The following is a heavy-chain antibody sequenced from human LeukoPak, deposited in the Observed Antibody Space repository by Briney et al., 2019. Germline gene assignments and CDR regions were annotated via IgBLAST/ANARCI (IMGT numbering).Heavy chain of an antibody. Sequence: PSETLSLTCAVYGGSFSGYYRSWIRQPPGKGLEWIGEINHSGSTNYNPSLKSRVTISVDTSKNQFSLKLSSVTAADTAVYYCARGRTTETTFYYYYYGMDVWGQGTTVTVSS. J-gene: IGHJ6*02. D-gene: IGHD4-11*01. CDR3: ARGRTTETTFYYYYYGMDV. CDR2: INHSGST. V-gene: IGHV4-34*01. CDR1: GGSFSGYY.